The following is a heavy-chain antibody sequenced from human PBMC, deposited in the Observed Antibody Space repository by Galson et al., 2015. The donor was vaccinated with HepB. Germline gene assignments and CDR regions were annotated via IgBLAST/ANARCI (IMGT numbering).Heavy chain of an antibody. J-gene: IGHJ1*01. Sequence: SLRLSCAASGFTFSNYAMTWVRQAPGKGLEWVSSISESGGYTDYADSAKGRFTISRDNAKNTLYLRVNSLRVDDTAVYYCAKPEGQHWGQGTLSPSPQ. V-gene: IGHV3-23*01. CDR1: GFTFSNYA. CDR3: AKPEGQH. CDR2: ISESGGYT.